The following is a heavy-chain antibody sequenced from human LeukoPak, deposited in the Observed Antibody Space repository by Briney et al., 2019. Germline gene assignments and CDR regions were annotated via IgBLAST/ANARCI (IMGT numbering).Heavy chain of an antibody. J-gene: IGHJ4*02. CDR1: GFTFSSYA. CDR2: ISGSGGST. CDR3: AKDLWFGESFDY. V-gene: IGHV3-23*01. Sequence: GGSLRLSCAASGFTFSSYAMSWVRQAPGKGLEWVSAISGSGGSTYYADSVKGRFTISGDNSKNTLYLQMNSLRAEDTAVYYCAKDLWFGESFDYWGQGTLVTVSS. D-gene: IGHD3-10*01.